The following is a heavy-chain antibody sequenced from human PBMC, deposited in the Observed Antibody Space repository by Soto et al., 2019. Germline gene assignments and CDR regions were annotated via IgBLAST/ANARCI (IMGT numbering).Heavy chain of an antibody. J-gene: IGHJ4*02. V-gene: IGHV4-4*02. D-gene: IGHD3-22*01. CDR3: ARDMKRYDSSGYYLFDY. CDR2: IYHSGST. CDR1: GGSISSSNW. Sequence: SETLSLTCAVSGGSISSSNWWSWVRQPPGKGLEWIGEIYHSGSTNYNPSLKSRVTISVDKSKNQFSLKLSSVTAADTAVYYCARDMKRYDSSGYYLFDYWGQGTLVTVSS.